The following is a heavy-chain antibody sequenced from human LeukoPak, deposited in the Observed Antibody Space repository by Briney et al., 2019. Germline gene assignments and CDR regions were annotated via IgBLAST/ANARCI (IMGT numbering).Heavy chain of an antibody. D-gene: IGHD6-13*01. CDR1: GGSFSPYY. CDR2: INHSRST. J-gene: IGHJ1*01. Sequence: SETLSLTCAVYGGSFSPYYWSWIRQSPDKGLEWIGEINHSRSTNYNPSLKSRVTISVDTSKNQFSLKLSSVTAADSAVYYCASRIRSSSRPAEYFQHWGQGTLVTVSS. V-gene: IGHV4-34*01. CDR3: ASRIRSSSRPAEYFQH.